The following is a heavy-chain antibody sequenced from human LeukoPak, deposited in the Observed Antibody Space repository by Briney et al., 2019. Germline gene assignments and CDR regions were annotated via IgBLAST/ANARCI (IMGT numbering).Heavy chain of an antibody. CDR3: ARHMKWLDRASFDY. D-gene: IGHD6-19*01. J-gene: IGHJ4*02. Sequence: GGSLRLSCAASGFTFSSYSMNWVRQAPGKGLEWVSSISSSSSYIYYADSVKGRFTISRDNAKNSLYLQMNSLRAEDTAVYYCARHMKWLDRASFDYWGQGTLVTVSS. V-gene: IGHV3-21*01. CDR2: ISSSSSYI. CDR1: GFTFSSYS.